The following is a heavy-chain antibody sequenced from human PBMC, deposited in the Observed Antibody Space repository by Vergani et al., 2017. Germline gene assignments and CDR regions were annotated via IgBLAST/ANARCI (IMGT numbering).Heavy chain of an antibody. CDR3: AKGHHYSGSYIRYFDY. D-gene: IGHD1-26*01. Sequence: EVQRLESGGGLVQPGGSLRLSCAASGFTFSSYGMHWVRQAPGKGREWVSAISGSGGSTYYADSVKGRFTISRDNSKNTLYLQMNSLRAEDTAVYYCAKGHHYSGSYIRYFDYWGQGTLVTVSS. V-gene: IGHV3-23*01. J-gene: IGHJ4*02. CDR2: ISGSGGST. CDR1: GFTFSSYG.